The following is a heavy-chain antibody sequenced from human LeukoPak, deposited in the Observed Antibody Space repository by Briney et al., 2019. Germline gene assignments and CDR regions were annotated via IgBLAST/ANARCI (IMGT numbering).Heavy chain of an antibody. Sequence: TGGSLRLSCAASGFTFSSYGMHWVRQAPGKGLEWVSSISSSSTYIYYADSVQGRFTISRDNAKNSVYLQMNNLRGEDTAIYYCARVYNDILSGSQMGAFDIWGQGTMVTVSS. CDR1: GFTFSSYG. CDR2: ISSSSTYI. D-gene: IGHD3-9*01. CDR3: ARVYNDILSGSQMGAFDI. J-gene: IGHJ3*02. V-gene: IGHV3-21*01.